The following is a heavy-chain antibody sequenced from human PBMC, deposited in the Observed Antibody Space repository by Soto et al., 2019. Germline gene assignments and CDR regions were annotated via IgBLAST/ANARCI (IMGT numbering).Heavy chain of an antibody. CDR2: IYHSGGT. CDR1: SASIGSSNR. Sequence: PSVPLSLTCPISSASIGSSNRWPSVRQPPGKGLEWIGEIYHSGGTNYNPSLKSRVTISVDKSKNQFSLKLSSVTAADTAVYYCARGDCSGGSCYSVDIWGQGTMVT. CDR3: ARGDCSGGSCYSVDI. V-gene: IGHV4-4*02. D-gene: IGHD2-15*01. J-gene: IGHJ3*02.